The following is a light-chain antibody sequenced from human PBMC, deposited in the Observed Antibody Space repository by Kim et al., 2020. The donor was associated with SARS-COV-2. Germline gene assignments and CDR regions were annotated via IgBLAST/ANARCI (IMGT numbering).Light chain of an antibody. V-gene: IGKV1-8*01. J-gene: IGKJ1*01. CDR2: AAS. CDR1: QGISSY. Sequence: ASPGDRVTITCRACQGISSYVAWYQQKPGKAPKLLIYAASTLQSGVPSMFSGSESGTDFTLTISCLQSEDFATYYCQQYYSYPWTFGQGTKVDIK. CDR3: QQYYSYPWT.